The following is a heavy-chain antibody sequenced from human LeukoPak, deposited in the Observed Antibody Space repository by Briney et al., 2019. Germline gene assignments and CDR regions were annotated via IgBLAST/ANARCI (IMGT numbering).Heavy chain of an antibody. CDR1: GYTFTGYY. V-gene: IGHV1-2*02. Sequence: ASVKVSCKASGYTFTGYYMHWVRQAPGQGLEWMGWINPNSGGTNYAQKFQGRVTMSRDTSISTAYMELSRLRSDDTAVYYCARLSITIFGERAAFDIWGQGTMVTVSS. J-gene: IGHJ3*02. CDR2: INPNSGGT. D-gene: IGHD3-3*01. CDR3: ARLSITIFGERAAFDI.